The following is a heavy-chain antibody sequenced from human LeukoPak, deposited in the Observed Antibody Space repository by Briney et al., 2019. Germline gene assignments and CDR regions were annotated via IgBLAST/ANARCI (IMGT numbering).Heavy chain of an antibody. Sequence: SETLSLTCTVSGGSISSYYWSWIRQPPGKGLEWIGYIYHSGSTYYNPSLKSRVTISVDRSKNQFSLKLSSVTAADTAVYYCARVATGYAFDIWGQGTMVTVSP. V-gene: IGHV4-59*12. D-gene: IGHD1-26*01. CDR1: GGSISSYY. CDR3: ARVATGYAFDI. CDR2: IYHSGST. J-gene: IGHJ3*02.